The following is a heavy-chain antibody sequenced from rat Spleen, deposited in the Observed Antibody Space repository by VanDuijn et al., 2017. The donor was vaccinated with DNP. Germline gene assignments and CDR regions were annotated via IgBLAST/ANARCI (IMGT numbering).Heavy chain of an antibody. D-gene: IGHD1-11*01. Sequence: VQLQESGPGLVKPSQSLSLTCSVTGYSISTSYRWNWIRKFPGNKLEWMGYINSAGSTHYNPSLKSRISITRDTSKNQFFLQVISVTPEDTATYYCARMHYGCDNWGQGVMVTVSS. CDR2: INSAGST. CDR3: ARMHYGCDN. CDR1: GYSISTSYR. V-gene: IGHV3-3*01. J-gene: IGHJ2*01.